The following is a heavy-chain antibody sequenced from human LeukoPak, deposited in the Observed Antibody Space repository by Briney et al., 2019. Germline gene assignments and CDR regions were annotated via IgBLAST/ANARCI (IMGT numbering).Heavy chain of an antibody. D-gene: IGHD3-10*01. CDR2: ISYDGTYN. V-gene: IGHV3-30*04. CDR1: RFTFGSCA. CDR3: ARRRIGVLRGVTGPPDY. Sequence: GGSLRLSCAASRFTFGSCAMYWVRQAPGKGLEWVAIISYDGTYNYYADSVKGRFTISRDNSHSTLHLQMNSLRAEDTAVYYCARRRIGVLRGVTGPPDYWGQGTLVTVSS. J-gene: IGHJ4*02.